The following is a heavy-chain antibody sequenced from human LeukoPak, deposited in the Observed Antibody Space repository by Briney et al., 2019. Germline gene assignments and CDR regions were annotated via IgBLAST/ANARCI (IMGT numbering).Heavy chain of an antibody. CDR2: ISYDGSNK. D-gene: IGHD2-15*01. CDR1: GFTFSSYA. V-gene: IGHV3-30-3*01. J-gene: IGHJ4*02. Sequence: GRSLRLSCAASGFTFSSYAMHWVRQAPGKGLEWVAVISYDGSNKYYADSVKGRFTISRDNSKNTLYLQMNSLRAEDTAVYYCARELGDYDDYWGQGTLVTVSS. CDR3: ARELGDYDDY.